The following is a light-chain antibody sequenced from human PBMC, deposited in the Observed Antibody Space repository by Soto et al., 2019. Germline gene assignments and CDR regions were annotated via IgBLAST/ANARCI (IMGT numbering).Light chain of an antibody. V-gene: IGLV1-40*01. CDR2: DNS. CDR3: QAYDSSLSGVV. Sequence: QSVLTQPASVSGAPGQRVTISCTGTSSDIGAGYDVYWYQQHPGTAPKLLIYDNSNRPSGVPDRFSGSKSGTSASLAIAGLQAEDEAYYYCQAYDSSLSGVVFGGGTKLTVL. J-gene: IGLJ2*01. CDR1: SSDIGAGYD.